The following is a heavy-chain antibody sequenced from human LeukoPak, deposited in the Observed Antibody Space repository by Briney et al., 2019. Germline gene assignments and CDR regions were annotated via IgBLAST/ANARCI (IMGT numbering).Heavy chain of an antibody. CDR2: FDPEDGET. D-gene: IGHD3-9*01. CDR1: GYTLTELS. Sequence: ASVKVSCKVSGYTLTELSMHWVRQAPGKGLEWMGGFDPEDGETIYAQKFQGRVTMTEDTSTDTAYMELSSLRSEDTAAYYCATVLRYFDWPPDPWGQGTLVTVSS. V-gene: IGHV1-24*01. CDR3: ATVLRYFDWPPDP. J-gene: IGHJ5*02.